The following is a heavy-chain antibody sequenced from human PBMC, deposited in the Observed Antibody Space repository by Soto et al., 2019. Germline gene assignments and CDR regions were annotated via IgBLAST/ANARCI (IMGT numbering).Heavy chain of an antibody. J-gene: IGHJ4*02. CDR2: ITASGGGT. CDR3: VRRGYDILTGYYYFDY. V-gene: IGHV3-23*01. CDR1: GFTFRNYV. D-gene: IGHD3-9*01. Sequence: PGGSLRLSCAASGFTFRNYVMSWVRQAPGKGLEWVSGITASGGGTDYADSVKGRFTISRDNSKNTLYLQMNSLRAEDTAVYYCVRRGYDILTGYYYFDYWGQRTLVTVSS.